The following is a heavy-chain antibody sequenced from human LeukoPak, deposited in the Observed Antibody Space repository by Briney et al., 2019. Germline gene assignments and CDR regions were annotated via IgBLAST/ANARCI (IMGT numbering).Heavy chain of an antibody. Sequence: SETLSLTCTVSGGSISSGGYYWSWIRQHPGKGLEWIGYIYYSGSTYYNPSLKSRFTTSVDTSKNQFSLKLSSVTAADTAVYYCARVDTAMVDYWGQGTLVTVSS. CDR2: IYYSGST. CDR3: ARVDTAMVDY. CDR1: GGSISSGGYY. V-gene: IGHV4-31*03. D-gene: IGHD5-18*01. J-gene: IGHJ4*02.